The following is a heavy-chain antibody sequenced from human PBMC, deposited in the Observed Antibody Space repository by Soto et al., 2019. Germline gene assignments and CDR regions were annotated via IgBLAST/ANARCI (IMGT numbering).Heavy chain of an antibody. D-gene: IGHD6-13*01. V-gene: IGHV1-2*04. CDR2: INPNSGCT. J-gene: IGHJ4*02. CDR1: GYTFTGYY. CDR3: ARGSTYSSRPVIDY. Sequence: ASVKVSCKASGYTFTGYYMHWVRQAPGQGLEWMGWINPNSGCTNYAQKFQGWVTMTRDTSISTAYMELSRLRSDDTAVYYCARGSTYSSRPVIDYWGQGTLVTVSS.